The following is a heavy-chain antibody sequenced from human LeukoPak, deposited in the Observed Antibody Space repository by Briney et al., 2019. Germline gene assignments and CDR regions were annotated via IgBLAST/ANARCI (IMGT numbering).Heavy chain of an antibody. D-gene: IGHD3-10*01. J-gene: IGHJ6*03. CDR1: GYTFTSYD. Sequence: GASVKVSCKASGYTFTSYDINWVRQAPGQGLEWMGWMNPNSGNTGYVQKFQGRVTITRNTSISTAYMELSSLRSEDTAVYYCARGTRITMVRGVTGYYYMDVWGKGTTVTVSS. V-gene: IGHV1-8*03. CDR2: MNPNSGNT. CDR3: ARGTRITMVRGVTGYYYMDV.